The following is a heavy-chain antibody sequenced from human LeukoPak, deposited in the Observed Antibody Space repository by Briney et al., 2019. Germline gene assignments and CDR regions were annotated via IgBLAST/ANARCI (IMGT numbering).Heavy chain of an antibody. Sequence: SQTLSLTCTVSGGSINSNDYFWSWIRQYPGKGLEWIGYINYRGSAYYSPSLKSRLIISINTSDNQFSLKLASVTAADTAVYYCARDTVPGDSFDIWGPGTMVTVSS. CDR2: INYRGSA. J-gene: IGHJ3*02. CDR1: GGSINSNDYF. V-gene: IGHV4-31*03. CDR3: ARDTVPGDSFDI.